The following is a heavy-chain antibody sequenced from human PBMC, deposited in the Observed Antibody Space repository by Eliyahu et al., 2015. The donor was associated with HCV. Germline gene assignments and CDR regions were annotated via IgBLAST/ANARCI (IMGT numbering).Heavy chain of an antibody. CDR1: GFTFSSYW. CDR3: AKDWPSLSK. J-gene: IGHJ4*02. Sequence: EVQLVESGGGLVQPGGSLRLSCAASGFTFSSYWXHWXRXAPGKGLVWVSXINGDGSTTTYADSVKGRFTISRDNAKNTLYLQMNSLRAEDTAVYYCAKDWPSLSKWGQGTLVTVSS. CDR2: INGDGSTT. V-gene: IGHV3-74*01.